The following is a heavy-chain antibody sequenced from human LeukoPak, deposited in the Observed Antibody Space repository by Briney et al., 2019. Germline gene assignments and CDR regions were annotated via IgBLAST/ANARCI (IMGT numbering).Heavy chain of an antibody. CDR1: GGSISSHY. V-gene: IGHV4-59*11. Sequence: SETLSLTCTVSGGSISSHYWSWIRQPPGKGLEWIGYIYYSGRTNYNPSLKSRVTISVDTSKNQFSLKLSSVTAADTAVYYCARGYYFDYWGQGTLVTVSS. J-gene: IGHJ4*02. CDR2: IYYSGRT. CDR3: ARGYYFDY.